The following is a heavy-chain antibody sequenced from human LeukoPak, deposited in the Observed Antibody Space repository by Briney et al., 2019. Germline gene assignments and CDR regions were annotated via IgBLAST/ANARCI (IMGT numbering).Heavy chain of an antibody. CDR3: AREVRAFDY. V-gene: IGHV7-4-1*02. CDR2: INTNTGNP. CDR1: GYTFTAYA. Sequence: GASVKVSCKASGYTFTAYAMIWVRQAPGEGLEWMGWINTNTGNPTYAQGLTGRFVFSLDTSVSTAYLQISSLKAEDTAVYYCAREVRAFDYWGQGTLVTVSS. J-gene: IGHJ4*02. D-gene: IGHD4-11*01.